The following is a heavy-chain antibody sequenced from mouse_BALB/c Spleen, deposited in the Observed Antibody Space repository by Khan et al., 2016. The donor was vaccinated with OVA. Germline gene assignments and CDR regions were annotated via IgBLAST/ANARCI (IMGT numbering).Heavy chain of an antibody. CDR1: GFSLTSYG. CDR3: ARWFDGYSSLYAMDY. J-gene: IGHJ4*01. Sequence: QVQLKESGPGLVAPSQSLSITCTVSGFSLTSYGIHWVRQPPGKGLEWLVVIWSDGSTNYNSVLKSRLSISKGNSKSQVFLKMNSLQTDDTAIYYCARWFDGYSSLYAMDYWGQGTSVTVSS. D-gene: IGHD2-3*01. CDR2: IWSDGST. V-gene: IGHV2-6*02.